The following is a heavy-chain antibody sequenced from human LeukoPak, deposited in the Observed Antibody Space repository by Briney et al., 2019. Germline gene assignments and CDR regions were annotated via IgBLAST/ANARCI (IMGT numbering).Heavy chain of an antibody. D-gene: IGHD2-21*02. CDR2: INHSGST. V-gene: IGHV4-30-2*01. J-gene: IGHJ4*02. CDR3: ARGRVNCGGDCYQKQFDY. Sequence: SETLSLTCAVSGGSISSGGYSWSWIRQPPGKGLEWIGEINHSGSTNYNPSLKSRVTISVDTSKNQFSLKLSSVTAADTAVYYCARGRVNCGGDCYQKQFDYWGQGTLVTVSS. CDR1: GGSISSGGYS.